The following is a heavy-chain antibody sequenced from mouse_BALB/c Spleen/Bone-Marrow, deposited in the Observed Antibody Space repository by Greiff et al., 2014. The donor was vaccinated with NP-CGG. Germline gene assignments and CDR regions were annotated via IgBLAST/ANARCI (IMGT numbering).Heavy chain of an antibody. CDR1: GDSITSSY. V-gene: IGHV3-8*02. CDR2: ISYSGNA. Sequence: VQLQESGPSLVKPSQTLSLTRSVTGDSITSSYWNWIRKFPGNKLEYMGYISYSGNAYYNPSLKSRISLTRDTSKNQYYLQLNSVTTEDTATYFCARGNGYHFDYWGQGTTLTVSS. D-gene: IGHD1-2*01. CDR3: ARGNGYHFDY. J-gene: IGHJ2*01.